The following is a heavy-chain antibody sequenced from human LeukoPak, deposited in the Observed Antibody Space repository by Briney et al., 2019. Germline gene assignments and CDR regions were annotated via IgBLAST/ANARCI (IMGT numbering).Heavy chain of an antibody. Sequence: GGSLRLSCAASGFTFSSYSMNWVRQAPGKGLEWVSSISSSSSYIYYADSVKGRFTISRDNAKNSLYLQMNSLRAEDTAVYYCASLPSTYYYDSSGYRAPNFDYWGQGTLVTVSS. CDR2: ISSSSSYI. D-gene: IGHD3-22*01. CDR1: GFTFSSYS. CDR3: ASLPSTYYYDSSGYRAPNFDY. V-gene: IGHV3-21*01. J-gene: IGHJ4*02.